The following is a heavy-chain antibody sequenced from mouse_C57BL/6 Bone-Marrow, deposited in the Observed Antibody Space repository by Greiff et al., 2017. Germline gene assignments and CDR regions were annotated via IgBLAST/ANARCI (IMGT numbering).Heavy chain of an antibody. J-gene: IGHJ4*01. CDR1: GYTFTSYW. CDR3: ARRRYYAMDY. CDR2: IYPSDSET. V-gene: IGHV1-61*01. Sequence: QVQLQQPGAELVRPGSSVKLSCKASGYTFTSYWMDWVKQRPGQGLEWIGNIYPSDSETHYNQKFKDKAKLTVDKSASTAYMQLSSLTSEDSAVYYCARRRYYAMDYWGQGTSVTVSS.